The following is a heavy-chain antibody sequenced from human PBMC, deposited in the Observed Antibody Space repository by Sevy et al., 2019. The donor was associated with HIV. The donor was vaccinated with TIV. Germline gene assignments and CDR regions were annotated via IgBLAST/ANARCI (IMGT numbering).Heavy chain of an antibody. J-gene: IGHJ4*02. CDR1: GFTFSSYW. D-gene: IGHD6-19*01. V-gene: IGHV3-7*01. Sequence: GGSLRLSCAASGFTFSSYWMSWVRQAPGKGLEWVANIKQDGSEKYYVDSVMGRFTISRDNAKNSLYLQMNSLRAEDTAVYYCARAPYSSGWYFDYWGQGALVTVSS. CDR3: ARAPYSSGWYFDY. CDR2: IKQDGSEK.